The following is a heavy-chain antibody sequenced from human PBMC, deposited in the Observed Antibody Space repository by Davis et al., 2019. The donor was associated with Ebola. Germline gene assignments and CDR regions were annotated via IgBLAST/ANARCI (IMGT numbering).Heavy chain of an antibody. CDR1: GFTFNNYW. Sequence: GESLKISCEASGFTFNNYWMHWVRQVPGKGLEWVSRIKDDGSTADYAGSVKGRVTVSRDNAKNSLYLQMASLTLGDAGIYYCARETSGDVWGPGTLVTVSS. V-gene: IGHV3-74*01. CDR3: ARETSGDV. CDR2: IKDDGSTA. D-gene: IGHD6-6*01. J-gene: IGHJ4*02.